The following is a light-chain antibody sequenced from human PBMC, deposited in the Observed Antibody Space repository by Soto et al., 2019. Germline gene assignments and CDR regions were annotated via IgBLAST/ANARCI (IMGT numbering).Light chain of an antibody. CDR2: QVT. CDR3: TSYSSSDIFYV. Sequence: ALTQPASVSGSPGQSITISCTGTSSDIGGYYYVSWYQHHPGKAPKLLIYQVTNRPSRVSNRFSGSKSGNTASLTISGLQADDEADYYCTSYSSSDIFYVFGTGTKVTVL. V-gene: IGLV2-14*01. CDR1: SSDIGGYYY. J-gene: IGLJ1*01.